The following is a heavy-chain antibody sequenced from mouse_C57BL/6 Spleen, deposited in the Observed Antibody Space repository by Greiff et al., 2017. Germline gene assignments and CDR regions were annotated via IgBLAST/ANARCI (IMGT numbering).Heavy chain of an antibody. D-gene: IGHD2-4*01. CDR1: GYSFTGYY. CDR2: INPSTGGT. V-gene: IGHV1-42*01. J-gene: IGHJ3*01. CDR3: ARYNDYPWFAY. Sequence: EVQLQQSGPELVKPGASVKISCKASGYSFTGYYMNWVKQSPEKSLEWIGEINPSTGGTTYNQKFKAKATLTVDKSSSTAYMQLKSLTSEDSAVYYCARYNDYPWFAYWGQGTLVTVSA.